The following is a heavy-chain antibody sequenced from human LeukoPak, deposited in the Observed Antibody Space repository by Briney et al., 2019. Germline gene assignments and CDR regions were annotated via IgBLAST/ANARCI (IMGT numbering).Heavy chain of an antibody. V-gene: IGHV3-21*01. Sequence: GSLRLSCAASGFTFSSYSMNWVRQAPGKGLEWVSSISSSSSYIYYADSVKGRFTISRDNAKNSLYLQMNSLRAEDTAVYYCAREGGDYYFDYWGQGTLVTVSS. CDR2: ISSSSSYI. J-gene: IGHJ4*02. D-gene: IGHD2-21*01. CDR1: GFTFSSYS. CDR3: AREGGDYYFDY.